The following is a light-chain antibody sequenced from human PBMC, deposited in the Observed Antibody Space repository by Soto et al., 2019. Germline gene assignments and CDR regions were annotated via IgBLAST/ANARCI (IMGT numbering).Light chain of an antibody. CDR3: QHYHNSPPFT. CDR1: QSVSTN. J-gene: IGKJ2*01. CDR2: GAS. Sequence: EIVMTQSPATLSVSPGERATLSCRASQSVSTNLAWYQQKPGQAPRLLMYGASTRATGIPARFSGSGSGTESTPISSRLPDEDLAFYYWQHYHNSPPFTFGQGTKLEIK. V-gene: IGKV3-15*01.